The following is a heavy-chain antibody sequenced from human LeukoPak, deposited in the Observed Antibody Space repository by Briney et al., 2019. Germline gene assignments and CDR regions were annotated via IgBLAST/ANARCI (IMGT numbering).Heavy chain of an antibody. Sequence: GGSLRLSCAASGFTVSSNYMSWVRQAPGKGLEWVSVIYSGGSTYYADSVKGRFTISRGNSKNTLYLQMNSLRAEDTAVYYCARDRRDYYYGMDVWGQGTTVTVSS. V-gene: IGHV3-66*01. CDR3: ARDRRDYYYGMDV. CDR1: GFTVSSNY. CDR2: IYSGGST. J-gene: IGHJ6*02.